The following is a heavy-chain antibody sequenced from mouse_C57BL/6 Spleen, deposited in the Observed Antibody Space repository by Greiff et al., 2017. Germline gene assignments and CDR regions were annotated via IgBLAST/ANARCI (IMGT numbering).Heavy chain of an antibody. CDR2: IDPETGGT. Sequence: VQLQQSGAELVRPGASVTLSCKASGYTFTDYEMHWVKQTPVHGLEWIGAIDPETGGTAYNQKFKGKAILTADKSSSTAYMELRSLTSEDSAVYYCTRNFRAITTVVASAYWGQGTTLTVSS. V-gene: IGHV1-15*01. D-gene: IGHD1-1*01. J-gene: IGHJ2*01. CDR3: TRNFRAITTVVASAY. CDR1: GYTFTDYE.